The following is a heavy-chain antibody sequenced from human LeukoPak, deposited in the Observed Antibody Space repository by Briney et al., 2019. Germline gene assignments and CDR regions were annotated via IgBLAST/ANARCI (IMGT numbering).Heavy chain of an antibody. Sequence: ASGKVSCKASGYTFTSYDINWVGQATGQGLEWRGWMNPNRGNTGYAQKFQGRVTMTSNTSISTAYMELSSLRSDATAVYYCVVVVPYDAFDIWGQGTMVTVSS. CDR1: GYTFTSYD. CDR2: MNPNRGNT. CDR3: VVVVPYDAFDI. J-gene: IGHJ3*02. V-gene: IGHV1-8*01. D-gene: IGHD2-21*01.